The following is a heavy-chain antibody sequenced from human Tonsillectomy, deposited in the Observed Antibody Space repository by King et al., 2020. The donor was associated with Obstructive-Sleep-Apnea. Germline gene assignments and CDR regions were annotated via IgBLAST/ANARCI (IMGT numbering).Heavy chain of an antibody. CDR1: GYTFTRYW. CDR3: ARGHYFDGLDV. J-gene: IGHJ6*02. V-gene: IGHV5-51*01. Sequence: QLVQSGAEVKKPGESLKISCKGYGYTFTRYWIVWVRQMPGKGLEWMGIIYPGDSHTKYSPSFQGRVTISADKSITTAYLQWRSLKASDTAMYFCARGHYFDGLDVWGLGTTVTVSS. CDR2: IYPGDSHT.